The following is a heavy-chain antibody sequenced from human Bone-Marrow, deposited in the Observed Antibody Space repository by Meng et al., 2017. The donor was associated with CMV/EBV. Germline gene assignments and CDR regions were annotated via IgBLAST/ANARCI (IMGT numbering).Heavy chain of an antibody. D-gene: IGHD1-14*01. Sequence: SEFTFRVYAMGWVRQAPGKGLEWVSSISTSGGSTYYADSVKGRFTISRDNPKNTLYLRMNSLRAEDTAVYYCAKNTDPGGPEDYYFDYWGQGALVTVSS. J-gene: IGHJ4*02. CDR3: AKNTDPGGPEDYYFDY. CDR2: ISTSGGST. V-gene: IGHV3-23*01. CDR1: EFTFRVYA.